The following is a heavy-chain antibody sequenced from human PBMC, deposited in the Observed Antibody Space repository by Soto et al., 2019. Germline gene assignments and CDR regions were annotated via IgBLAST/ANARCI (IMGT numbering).Heavy chain of an antibody. J-gene: IGHJ5*01. Sequence: QVHLVQSGAEVKRPGASVKVSCKFSGYNFIDYGMTWVRQAPGQGLEWMGWITGSNGATNYAQKFQGRVTLTEDTSTNTVSMELRSLRKDDTAVYYCARDSKWLIIKGNWFDSWGQGTLVTVSS. CDR2: ITGSNGAT. V-gene: IGHV1-18*04. CDR1: GYNFIDYG. CDR3: ARDSKWLIIKGNWFDS. D-gene: IGHD5-12*01.